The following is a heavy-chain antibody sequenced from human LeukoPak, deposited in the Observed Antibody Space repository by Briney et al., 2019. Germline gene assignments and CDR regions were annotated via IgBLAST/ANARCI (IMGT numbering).Heavy chain of an antibody. J-gene: IGHJ3*02. CDR1: GYSFTSYW. V-gene: IGHV5-10-1*01. Sequence: GESLKISCKGSGYSFTSYWISWVRQMPGKGLEWMGRIDPSDSCTNYSPSFQGHVTISADKSISTAYLQWSSLKASDTAMYYCARDPIAAAGPGGHAFDIWGQGTMVTVSS. CDR2: IDPSDSCT. CDR3: ARDPIAAAGPGGHAFDI. D-gene: IGHD6-13*01.